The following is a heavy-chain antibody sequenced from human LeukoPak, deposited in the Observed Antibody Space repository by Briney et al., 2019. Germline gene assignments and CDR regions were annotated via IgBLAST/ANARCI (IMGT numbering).Heavy chain of an antibody. CDR1: GLTFSSYW. CDR2: IYSGGST. D-gene: IGHD3-22*01. J-gene: IGHJ4*02. V-gene: IGHV3-66*01. CDR3: ARDTRSSGYYGITFFDY. Sequence: GGSLRLSCAASGLTFSSYWMHWVRQAPGKGLEWVSVIYSGGSTYYADSVKGRFTISRDNSKNTLYLQMNSLRAEDTAVYYCARDTRSSGYYGITFFDYWGQGTLVTVSS.